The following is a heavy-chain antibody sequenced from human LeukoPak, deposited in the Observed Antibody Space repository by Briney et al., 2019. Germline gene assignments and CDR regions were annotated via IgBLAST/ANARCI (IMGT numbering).Heavy chain of an antibody. V-gene: IGHV4-31*03. CDR3: AREFRSGNKYFDY. Sequence: SQTLSLTCTVSGGSISTGGYHWSWIRQHPGKGLEWIACIYYSGSTYYNPSLKSRITISVDTSKNQFSLKLSSVTAADTAVYYCAREFRSGNKYFDYWGQGTLVTVSS. CDR2: IYYSGST. J-gene: IGHJ4*02. CDR1: GGSISTGGYH. D-gene: IGHD3-10*01.